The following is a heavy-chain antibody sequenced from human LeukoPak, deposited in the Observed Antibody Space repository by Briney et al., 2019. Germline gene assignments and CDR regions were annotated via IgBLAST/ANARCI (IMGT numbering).Heavy chain of an antibody. J-gene: IGHJ4*02. Sequence: GGSLRLSCAASGFTFSDYYMSWIRQAPGKGLEWVSYISSSGSYTNYADSVKGRFTISRDNAKNSLYLQMNSLRAEDTAVYYCARGRTYYYDSSGYSPFDYWGQGTLVTVSS. D-gene: IGHD3-22*01. CDR3: ARGRTYYYDSSGYSPFDY. CDR2: ISSSGSYT. V-gene: IGHV3-11*03. CDR1: GFTFSDYY.